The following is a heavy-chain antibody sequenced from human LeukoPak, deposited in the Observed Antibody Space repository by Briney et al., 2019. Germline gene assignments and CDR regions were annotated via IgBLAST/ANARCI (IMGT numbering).Heavy chain of an antibody. J-gene: IGHJ4*02. CDR1: GYTFTAYY. Sequence: ASVKVSCNASGYTFTAYYMRLVRQAPGQGLEWMGWINPNSGGTKYAQKFQARVTMTRDTSISTAYMDLSRLTSDDTAVYYCASEEVGPRKHLTYFDYWGQGTRVTVSS. CDR3: ASEEVGPRKHLTYFDY. CDR2: INPNSGGT. D-gene: IGHD2-2*01. V-gene: IGHV1-2*02.